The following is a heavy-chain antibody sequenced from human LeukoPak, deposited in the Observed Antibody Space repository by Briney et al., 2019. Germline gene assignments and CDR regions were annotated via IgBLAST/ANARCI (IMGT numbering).Heavy chain of an antibody. Sequence: SETLSLTCTVSGGSVSSGSYYWSWIRQPPGKGLEWIVYIYYSGSTNYNPSLKSRVTISVDTSKNQFSLKLSSVTAADTAVYYCARENDYGDYGDNFDYWGQGTLVTVSS. V-gene: IGHV4-61*01. CDR3: ARENDYGDYGDNFDY. D-gene: IGHD4-17*01. CDR2: IYYSGST. CDR1: GGSVSSGSYY. J-gene: IGHJ4*02.